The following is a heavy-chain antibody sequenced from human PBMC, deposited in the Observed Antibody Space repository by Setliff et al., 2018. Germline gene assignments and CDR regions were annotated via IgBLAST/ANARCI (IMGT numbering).Heavy chain of an antibody. CDR1: GFTVSSNY. Sequence: GGSLRLSCAAPGFTVSSNYMSWVRQAPGKGLEWVSVIYSGGSTYYADSVKGRFTSSRDNAKNSLYLQMNSLRADDTAVYYCTRDYGFCSGGSCSYYGMDVWGQGTTVT. J-gene: IGHJ6*02. CDR2: IYSGGST. V-gene: IGHV3-53*01. CDR3: TRDYGFCSGGSCSYYGMDV. D-gene: IGHD2-15*01.